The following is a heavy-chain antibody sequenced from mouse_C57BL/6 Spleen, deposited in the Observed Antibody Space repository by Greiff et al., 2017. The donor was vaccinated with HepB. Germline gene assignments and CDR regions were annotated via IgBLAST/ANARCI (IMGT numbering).Heavy chain of an antibody. CDR2: IYPGDGDT. Sequence: VNVVESGPELVKPGASVKISCKASGYAFSSSWMNWVKQRPGKGLEWIGRIYPGDGDTNYNGKFKGKATLTADKSSSTAYMQLSSLTSEDSAVYFCARGEGNYEGAMDYWGQGTSVTISS. V-gene: IGHV1-82*01. J-gene: IGHJ4*01. D-gene: IGHD2-1*01. CDR1: GYAFSSSW. CDR3: ARGEGNYEGAMDY.